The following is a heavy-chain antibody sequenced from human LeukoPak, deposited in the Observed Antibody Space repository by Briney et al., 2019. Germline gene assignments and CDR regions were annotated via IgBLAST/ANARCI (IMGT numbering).Heavy chain of an antibody. Sequence: PGGSLRLSCAASGFTVSTNYMSWVRQAPGKGLECVSVVYSGGNTYYADSVKGRFTISRDNSENTLYLQMNNLRAEDTAVYYCARGRGRAVAAKGDAFDIWGQGTMVTVSS. CDR1: GFTVSTNY. CDR3: ARGRGRAVAAKGDAFDI. D-gene: IGHD6-19*01. CDR2: VYSGGNT. V-gene: IGHV3-53*01. J-gene: IGHJ3*02.